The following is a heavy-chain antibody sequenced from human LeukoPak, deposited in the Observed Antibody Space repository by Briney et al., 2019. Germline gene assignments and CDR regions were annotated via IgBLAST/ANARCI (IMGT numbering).Heavy chain of an antibody. CDR1: GFTVSSDF. CDR2: INSGGST. CDR3: AAFRGDY. J-gene: IGHJ4*02. Sequence: GGPLRLSWAASGFTVSSDFTSGVRQAPGKGLEWVALINSGGSTYYADSVKGRFTISRDNSKNTLNFQMNNLRAEDTAVYYCAAFRGDYWGQGTLVSVSS. V-gene: IGHV3-53*01. D-gene: IGHD3-3*02.